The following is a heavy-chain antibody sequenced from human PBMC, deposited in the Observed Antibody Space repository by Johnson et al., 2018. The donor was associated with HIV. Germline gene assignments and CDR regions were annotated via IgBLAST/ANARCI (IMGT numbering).Heavy chain of an antibody. CDR2: SNWNGGTT. D-gene: IGHD6-19*01. J-gene: IGHJ3*02. CDR3: AKARVRYSSDVDALDI. CDR1: GFTFDDYG. V-gene: IGHV3-20*04. Sequence: VQLVESGGSVVQPGGSLRLSCVASGFTFDDYGMKWVRQVSGKGLEWVATSNWNGGTTGYADSVKGRFTISRDNAKNSLYLQMNSLRAEDTAFYYCAKARVRYSSDVDALDIWGQGTMVTVSS.